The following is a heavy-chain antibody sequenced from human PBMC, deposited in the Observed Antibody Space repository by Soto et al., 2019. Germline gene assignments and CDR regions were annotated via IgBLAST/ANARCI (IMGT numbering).Heavy chain of an antibody. J-gene: IGHJ4*02. V-gene: IGHV4-31*03. CDR2: IYFTGNT. Sequence: QVQLQESGPGLVKPSESLSLTCTVSGGSINSGDYYWSWIRQHPGKGLEWIGHIYFTGNTFYIPSLNSRVSISLDTPKNQLSLNLSSVTDADTAIYYCVRVLASGYSSSWYLDNWGQRTLVTVSS. CDR3: VRVLASGYSSSWYLDN. CDR1: GGSINSGDYY. D-gene: IGHD6-13*01.